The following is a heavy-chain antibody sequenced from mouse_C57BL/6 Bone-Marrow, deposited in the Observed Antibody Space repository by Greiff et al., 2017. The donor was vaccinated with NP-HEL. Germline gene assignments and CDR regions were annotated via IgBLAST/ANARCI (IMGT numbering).Heavy chain of an antibody. CDR2: ISSGSSTI. CDR3: ARRRVTQCCHWYFDV. V-gene: IGHV5-17*01. D-gene: IGHD2-2*01. J-gene: IGHJ1*03. Sequence: EVKLVESGGGLVKPGGSLKLSCAASGFTFSDYGMHWVRQAPEKGLEWVAYISSGSSTIYYADTVKGRFTISRDNAKNTLFLQMTSLRSEDTAMYYCARRRVTQCCHWYFDVWGTGTTVTVSS. CDR1: GFTFSDYG.